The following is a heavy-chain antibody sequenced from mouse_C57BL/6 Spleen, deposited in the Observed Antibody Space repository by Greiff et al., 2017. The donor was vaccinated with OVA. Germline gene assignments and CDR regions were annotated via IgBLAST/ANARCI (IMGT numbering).Heavy chain of an antibody. CDR3: ARDRSNYERPFAY. V-gene: IGHV5-4*01. J-gene: IGHJ3*01. CDR2: ISDGGSYT. CDR1: GFTFSSYA. D-gene: IGHD2-5*01. Sequence: DVKLVESGGGLVKPGGSLKLSCAASGFTFSSYALSWVRQTPEKRLAWVATISDGGSYTYYPDNVKGRFTISRDNAKNNLYLQMSHLKSEDTAMYYCARDRSNYERPFAYWGQGTLVTVSA.